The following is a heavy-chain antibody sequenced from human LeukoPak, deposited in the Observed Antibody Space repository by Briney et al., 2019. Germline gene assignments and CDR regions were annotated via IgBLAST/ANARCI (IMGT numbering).Heavy chain of an antibody. CDR2: IIPILGIA. CDR3: ARYDSSGYPPFDY. Sequence: GASVKVSCKASGGTFSSYAISWVRQAPGQGLEWMGRIIPILGIANYAQKFQGRVTITADKSTSTAYMELSSLRSEDTAVYYCARYDSSGYPPFDYWGQGTLVTVSS. J-gene: IGHJ4*02. D-gene: IGHD3-22*01. CDR1: GGTFSSYA. V-gene: IGHV1-69*04.